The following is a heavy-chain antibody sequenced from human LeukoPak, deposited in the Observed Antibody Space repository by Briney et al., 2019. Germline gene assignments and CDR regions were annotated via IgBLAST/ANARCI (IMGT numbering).Heavy chain of an antibody. CDR2: IYYSGST. D-gene: IGHD1-14*01. CDR1: GGSISSGDYY. Sequence: SEALSLTCTVSGGSISSGDYYWNWIRQPPGKGLEWIGHIYYSGSTYYNPPLKSRVTISVDTSKNQFSLKLSSVTAADTAVYFCARETGLYYFDYWGQGTLVTVSS. V-gene: IGHV4-30-4*01. CDR3: ARETGLYYFDY. J-gene: IGHJ4*02.